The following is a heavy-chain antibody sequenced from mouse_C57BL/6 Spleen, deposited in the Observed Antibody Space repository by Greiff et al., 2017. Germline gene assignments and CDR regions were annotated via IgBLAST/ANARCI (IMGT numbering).Heavy chain of an antibody. J-gene: IGHJ2*01. D-gene: IGHD4-1*01. Sequence: EVQGVESGGGLVQPKGSLKLSCAASGFSFNTYAMNWVRQAPGKGMEWVARIRSKSNNYATYYADSVKDRFTISRDDSESMLYLQMNNMKTEDTAMYYGVRELDYYFDYWGQGTTLTVSS. V-gene: IGHV10-1*01. CDR3: VRELDYYFDY. CDR2: IRSKSNNYAT. CDR1: GFSFNTYA.